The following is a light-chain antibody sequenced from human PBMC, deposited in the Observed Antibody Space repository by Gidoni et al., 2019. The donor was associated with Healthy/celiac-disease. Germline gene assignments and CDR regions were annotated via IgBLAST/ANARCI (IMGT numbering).Light chain of an antibody. CDR3: QQYGSSPRFT. CDR2: GAS. V-gene: IGKV3-20*01. J-gene: IGKJ3*01. Sequence: EIVLTQSPGSLSLSPGERATLSCRASQSVSSSYLAWYQQKPGQAPRLLIYGASSRATSIPDRISGSGSGTDFTLTISRLEPEDYAVYYCQQYGSSPRFTFGPGTKVDIK. CDR1: QSVSSSY.